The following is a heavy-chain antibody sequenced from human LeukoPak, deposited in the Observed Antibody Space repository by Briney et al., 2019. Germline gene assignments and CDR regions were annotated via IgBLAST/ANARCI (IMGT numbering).Heavy chain of an antibody. Sequence: ASQTLSLTCALSGDSVSNNSAVWNWIRQSPSRGLEWLGRTYYRSNWYYDYAVSVEGRITISPDTSENQFSLQLTSVTPEDTAVYYCARHRGYYGLDVWGHGTTVTISS. CDR2: TYYRSNWYY. V-gene: IGHV6-1*01. CDR3: ARHRGYYGLDV. CDR1: GDSVSNNSAV. D-gene: IGHD1-14*01. J-gene: IGHJ6*02.